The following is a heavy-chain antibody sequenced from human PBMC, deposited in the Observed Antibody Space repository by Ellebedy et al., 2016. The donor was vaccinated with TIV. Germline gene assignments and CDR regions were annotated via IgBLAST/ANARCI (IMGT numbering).Heavy chain of an antibody. V-gene: IGHV5-51*01. J-gene: IGHJ4*02. CDR1: GYSFTSYW. D-gene: IGHD4-23*01. Sequence: GESLKIFCQGSGYSFTSYWIGWVRQMPGKGLEWMGIIYPGDSDTRYSPSFQGQVTISADKSISTSYLQWSSLKASDTAIYYCARGAAVVTGDYWGQGTLVTVSS. CDR3: ARGAAVVTGDY. CDR2: IYPGDSDT.